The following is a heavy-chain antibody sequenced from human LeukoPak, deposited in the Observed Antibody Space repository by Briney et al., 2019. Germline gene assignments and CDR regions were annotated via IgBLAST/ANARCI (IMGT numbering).Heavy chain of an antibody. V-gene: IGHV4-4*02. CDR1: GGSITSTNW. CDR3: ARMIGDDAFDI. CDR2: ISLTGRT. D-gene: IGHD3-22*01. J-gene: IGHJ3*02. Sequence: SETLSFTCGVSGGSITSTNWWSWVRQPPGQGLEWIGEISLTGRTNYNPSLIGRVIMSLDESRNQLSLTLSSVTATDTAVYYCARMIGDDAFDIWGQGTMVTVSS.